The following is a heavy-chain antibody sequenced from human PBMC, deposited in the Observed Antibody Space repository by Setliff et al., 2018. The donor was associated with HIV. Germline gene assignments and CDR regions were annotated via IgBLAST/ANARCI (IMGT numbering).Heavy chain of an antibody. CDR3: ARQRSIAARPNSAFDI. CDR1: RYNFTSYW. D-gene: IGHD6-6*01. Sequence: GESLKLSCKGSRYNFTSYWIAWVRQMPGKGLEWMGIIYPGDSDTRYSPSFQGQVTISADKSLSTAYLQWSSLKASDTAMYYCARQRSIAARPNSAFDIWGQGTMVTVSS. CDR2: IYPGDSDT. V-gene: IGHV5-51*01. J-gene: IGHJ3*02.